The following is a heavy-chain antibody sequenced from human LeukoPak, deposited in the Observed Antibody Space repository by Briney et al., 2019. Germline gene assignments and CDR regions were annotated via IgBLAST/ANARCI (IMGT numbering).Heavy chain of an antibody. D-gene: IGHD3-16*02. J-gene: IGHJ4*02. CDR3: AREPSAFGGVID. CDR2: IYYSGST. CDR1: GGSISSHY. Sequence: SETLSLTCTVSGGSISSHYWSWIRQPPGKGLEWIGYIYYSGSTNYNPSLKSRVTISVDTSKNQFSLKLSSVTAADTAVYYCAREPSAFGGVIDWGQGTLVTVSS. V-gene: IGHV4-59*11.